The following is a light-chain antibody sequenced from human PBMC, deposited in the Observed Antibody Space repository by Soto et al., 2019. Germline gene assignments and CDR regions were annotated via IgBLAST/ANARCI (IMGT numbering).Light chain of an antibody. J-gene: IGKJ2*01. CDR1: QSISSY. Sequence: DIQMTQSPSSLSASVGDRVTITCRASQSISSYLNWYQQKPGKAPTLLIYAASSLQSGVPSRFSVSGSGTDFTLTISSLQPEDCATYYCQQSYSTPQTFDQGTKLEIK. CDR3: QQSYSTPQT. CDR2: AAS. V-gene: IGKV1-39*01.